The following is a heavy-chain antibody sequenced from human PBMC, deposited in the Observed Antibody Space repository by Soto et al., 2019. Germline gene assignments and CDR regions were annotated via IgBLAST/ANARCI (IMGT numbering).Heavy chain of an antibody. J-gene: IGHJ6*02. D-gene: IGHD5-18*01. CDR2: IIPIFGTA. Sequence: ASVKVSCKASGGTFSSYAISWVRQAPGQGLEWMGGIIPIFGTANYAQKFQGRVAITADESTSTAYMELSSLRSEDTAVYYCATGTAMVTTSLVRYYYYGMDVWG. CDR1: GGTFSSYA. CDR3: ATGTAMVTTSLVRYYYYGMDV. V-gene: IGHV1-69*13.